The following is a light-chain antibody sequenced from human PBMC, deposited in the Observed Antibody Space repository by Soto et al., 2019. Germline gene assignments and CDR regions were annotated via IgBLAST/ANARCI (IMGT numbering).Light chain of an antibody. J-gene: IGKJ1*01. CDR3: QQYNSLWT. CDR2: DAS. CDR1: QSISGW. V-gene: IGKV1-5*01. Sequence: DIQMTQSPSALSASVGDRVTITCRASQSISGWLAWYQQKPGKAPRLLIYDASYLERGVPSRFSGSGSGTDFTLTISDLQPDDLGTYYCQQYNSLWTFGQGTKVEI.